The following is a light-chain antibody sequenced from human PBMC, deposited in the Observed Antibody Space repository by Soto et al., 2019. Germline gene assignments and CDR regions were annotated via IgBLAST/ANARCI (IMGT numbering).Light chain of an antibody. CDR2: EVY. CDR3: SSYTSSSTRV. V-gene: IGLV2-14*03. Sequence: QSALTQPASVSGSPGQSIAISCTGSSSDVGGYNYVSWYQQHPGKAPKLIIYEVYNRPSGVSDRLSGSKSGKTASLTISGLQAEDEADYYCSSYTSSSTRVFGTGTKVTVL. CDR1: SSDVGGYNY. J-gene: IGLJ1*01.